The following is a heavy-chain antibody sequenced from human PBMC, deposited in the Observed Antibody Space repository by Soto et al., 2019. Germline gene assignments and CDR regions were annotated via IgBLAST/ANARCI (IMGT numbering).Heavy chain of an antibody. J-gene: IGHJ6*03. V-gene: IGHV3-9*01. D-gene: IGHD6-13*01. CDR3: AKGAASYYYYMDV. Sequence: GGSLRLSCAASGFTFSDYYMSWVRQAPGKGLEWVSGISWSSGSIGYADSVKGRFTISRDNAKNSLYLQMNGLRAEDTALYYCAKGAASYYYYMDVWGKGTTVTVSS. CDR1: GFTFSDYY. CDR2: ISWSSGSI.